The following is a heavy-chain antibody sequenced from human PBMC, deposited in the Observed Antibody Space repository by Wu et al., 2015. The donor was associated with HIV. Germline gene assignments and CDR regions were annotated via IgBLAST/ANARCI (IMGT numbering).Heavy chain of an antibody. CDR2: MNPRGGGV. CDR3: VREXRVVVEGDIASGADCFNWDFQY. J-gene: IGHJ1*01. Sequence: LVQSGTQMKEPGASVTISCVTSGYEFVEVLINWVRQVPGRGLEWMGWMNPRGGGVNYARQFQGKVTMTRDVYRDTAYLTLSGLTSGDTARYFXVREXRVVVEGDIASGADCFNWDFQYWGQGTLVIV. V-gene: IGHV1-2*07. CDR1: GYEFVEVL. D-gene: IGHD2-21*01.